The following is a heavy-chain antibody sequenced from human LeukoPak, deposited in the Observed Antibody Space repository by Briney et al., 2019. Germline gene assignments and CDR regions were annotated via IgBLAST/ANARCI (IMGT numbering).Heavy chain of an antibody. CDR1: GGSISSSSYY. CDR3: AKYGNSGWVIDN. J-gene: IGHJ4*02. D-gene: IGHD6-19*01. CDR2: IYYSGST. Sequence: PETLSLTCTVSGGSISSSSYYWGWIRQPPGKGLEWIGSIYYSGSTYYNPSLKSRVTISVDTSKNQFSLKLTSVTAADTAVYFCAKYGNSGWVIDNWGQGTLVTVSS. V-gene: IGHV4-39*01.